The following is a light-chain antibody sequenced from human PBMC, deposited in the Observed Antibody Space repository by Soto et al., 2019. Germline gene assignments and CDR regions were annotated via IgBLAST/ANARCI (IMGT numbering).Light chain of an antibody. V-gene: IGKV1-5*01. Sequence: DIQMTQSPSTLSASVGDRVTITCRASQSISSWLAWYQQKPGKAPKLLIYDASSLESGVPSRFSGSGSGTEFTLTISGLQPDDFATYYCQQYNSYSFGGGTNVEIK. J-gene: IGKJ4*01. CDR3: QQYNSYS. CDR1: QSISSW. CDR2: DAS.